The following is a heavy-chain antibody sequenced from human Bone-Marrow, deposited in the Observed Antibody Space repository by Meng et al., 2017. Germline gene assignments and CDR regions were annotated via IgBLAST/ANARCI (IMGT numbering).Heavy chain of an antibody. J-gene: IGHJ6*02. CDR2: ISGSGRDI. V-gene: IGHV3-48*03. CDR3: AREGYCANEICNPLYGMDV. D-gene: IGHD2-8*01. Sequence: GGSLRLSCAASGLTFSSYEMHRVRQAPGKGLEWVSYISGSGRDIYYADSVKGRFTIFRDNAKNSLYLQMNSLRVEDTAVYYCAREGYCANEICNPLYGMDVWGQGTTVTVSS. CDR1: GLTFSSYE.